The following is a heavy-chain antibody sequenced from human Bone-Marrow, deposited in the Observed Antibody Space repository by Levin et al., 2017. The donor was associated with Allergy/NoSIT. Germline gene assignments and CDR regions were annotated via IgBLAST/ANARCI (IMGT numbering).Heavy chain of an antibody. V-gene: IGHV3-11*01. CDR1: GFAFSDAY. Sequence: GESLKISCAASGFAFSDAYMTWVRQAPGKGLEWISYISPSGSTIFYADSVKGRFTISRDNAKESLFLQMSALRSDDTAFYYCAREYCTSASCSLDNWVQGTLVTVSS. CDR2: ISPSGSTI. J-gene: IGHJ4*02. CDR3: AREYCTSASCSLDN. D-gene: IGHD2-2*01.